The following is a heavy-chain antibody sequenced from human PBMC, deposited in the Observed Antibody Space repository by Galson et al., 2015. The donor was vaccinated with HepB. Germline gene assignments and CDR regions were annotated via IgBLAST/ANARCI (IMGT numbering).Heavy chain of an antibody. CDR2: IYPGDSDT. J-gene: IGHJ4*02. Sequence: QSGAEVKKHGESLKISCQGSGYIFTNSWIAWVRQMPGKGLEWMGIIYPGDSDTRYSPSFQGQVTISADKSINIAYMQWSSLKASDTALYFCAKGGRGLIPGVSCWGQGTLVTVSS. V-gene: IGHV5-51*01. CDR1: GYIFTNSW. CDR3: AKGGRGLIPGVSC. D-gene: IGHD3-3*01.